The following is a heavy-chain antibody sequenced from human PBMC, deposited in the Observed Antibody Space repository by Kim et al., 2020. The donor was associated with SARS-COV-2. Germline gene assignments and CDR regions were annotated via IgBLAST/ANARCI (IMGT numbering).Heavy chain of an antibody. V-gene: IGHV1-69*04. Sequence: ANYAQKFQGRVTITADKSTSTAYMELSSLRSEDTAVYYCARDRGIAVAALWGQGTLVTVSS. CDR2: A. J-gene: IGHJ4*02. D-gene: IGHD6-19*01. CDR3: ARDRGIAVAAL.